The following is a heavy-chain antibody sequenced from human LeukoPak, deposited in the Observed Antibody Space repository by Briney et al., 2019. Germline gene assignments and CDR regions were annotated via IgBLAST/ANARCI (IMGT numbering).Heavy chain of an antibody. J-gene: IGHJ4*02. Sequence: SSETLSLTCTVSGGSISGSRYYWGWIRQPPGKGLEWIGYIYYSGSTYYNPSLKSRVTISVDTSKNQFSLKLSSVTAADTAVYYCASYGDYGFFDYWGQGTLVTVSS. CDR3: ASYGDYGFFDY. V-gene: IGHV4-31*03. CDR1: GGSISGSRYY. CDR2: IYYSGST. D-gene: IGHD4-17*01.